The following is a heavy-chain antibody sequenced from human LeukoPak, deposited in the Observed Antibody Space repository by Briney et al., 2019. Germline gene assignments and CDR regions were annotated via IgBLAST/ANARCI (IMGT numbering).Heavy chain of an antibody. CDR1: GFTFSSYG. J-gene: IGHJ4*02. Sequence: GGSLRLSCAASGFTFSSYGMHWVRQAPGKGLEWVAVISYDGSDKYYADSVKGRFTISRDNSKNTLYLQMNSLRAEDTAVYYCVRGSDSSGYYPFDYWGQGTLVTVSS. CDR2: ISYDGSDK. V-gene: IGHV3-30*03. D-gene: IGHD3-22*01. CDR3: VRGSDSSGYYPFDY.